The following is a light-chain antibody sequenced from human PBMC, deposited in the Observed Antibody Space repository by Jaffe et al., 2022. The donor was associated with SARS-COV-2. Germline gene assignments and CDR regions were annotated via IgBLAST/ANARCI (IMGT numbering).Light chain of an antibody. CDR1: SSNIGSNY. CDR2: DNN. V-gene: IGLV1-51*01. Sequence: QSVLTQPPSVSAAPGQKVTISCSGSSSNIGSNYVSWYQQVPGTAPKLLIYDNNERPSGIPDRFSGSKSGTSATLGITGLQTGDEADYYCGTWDNSLSAGVFGGGTKLTVV. J-gene: IGLJ2*01. CDR3: GTWDNSLSAGV.